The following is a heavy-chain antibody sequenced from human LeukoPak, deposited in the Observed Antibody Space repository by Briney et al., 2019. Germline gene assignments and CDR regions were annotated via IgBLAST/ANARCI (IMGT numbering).Heavy chain of an antibody. CDR2: IWPDGSKK. Sequence: GGSLRLSCATSGFTFSTYAMHWVRQAPGKGLEWVAFIWPDGSKKYYADSVKGRFAISRENSKNTVYLQMNDLRPEDTALYFCAKISSSAESNFDYWGQGTLLTVSS. V-gene: IGHV3-30*02. CDR1: GFTFSTYA. J-gene: IGHJ4*02. CDR3: AKISSSAESNFDY. D-gene: IGHD6-25*01.